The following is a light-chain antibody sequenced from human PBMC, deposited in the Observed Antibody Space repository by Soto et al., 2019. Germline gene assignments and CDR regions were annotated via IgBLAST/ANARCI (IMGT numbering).Light chain of an antibody. CDR3: QHYGSSRT. CDR1: QSVSSSS. V-gene: IGKV3-20*01. CDR2: GAS. Sequence: EIVLTQSPGTLSLSPGERATLSCRVSQSVSSSSLAWYRQKPGQAPRPLIYGASSRATGIPDRFSGSGSGTDFTLTISRLEPEDFAVYYCQHYGSSRTFGQGTKVEI. J-gene: IGKJ1*01.